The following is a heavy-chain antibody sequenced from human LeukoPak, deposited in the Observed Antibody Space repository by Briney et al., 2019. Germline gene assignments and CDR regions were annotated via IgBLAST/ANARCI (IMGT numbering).Heavy chain of an antibody. CDR3: ARELGDGYNPFDY. V-gene: IGHV3-53*01. CDR2: IYSGGST. J-gene: IGHJ4*02. CDR1: GFTVSSNY. D-gene: IGHD5-24*01. Sequence: GGSLRLPCAASGFTVSSNYMSWVRQAPGKGLEWVSVIYSGGSTYYADSVKGRFTISRDSSKNTLYLQMNSLRAEDTAVYYCARELGDGYNPFDYWGQGTLVTVSS.